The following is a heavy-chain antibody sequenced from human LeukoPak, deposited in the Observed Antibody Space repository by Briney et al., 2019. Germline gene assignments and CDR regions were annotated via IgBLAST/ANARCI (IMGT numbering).Heavy chain of an antibody. CDR3: AKAGIGADGAGFLCEY. D-gene: IGHD1-1*01. J-gene: IGHJ4*02. V-gene: IGHV3-23*01. Sequence: GGSLRLSCAASGFTFSDYAMSWVRQAPGKGLEWVSTASYYVGKQYHADSVRGQFTVSRDNSRDTVSLQMSSLKVEDTGIYYCAKAGIGADGAGFLCEYWGQGTLVTVSS. CDR2: ASYYVGKQ. CDR1: GFTFSDYA.